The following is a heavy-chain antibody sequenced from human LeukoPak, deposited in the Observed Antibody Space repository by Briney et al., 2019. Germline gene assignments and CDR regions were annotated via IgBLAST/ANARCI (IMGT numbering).Heavy chain of an antibody. J-gene: IGHJ6*02. CDR1: GFTFSSYD. CDR3: ARDRAFWYSSGWYNPAEGDFYYYYGMDV. D-gene: IGHD6-19*01. CDR2: IGTASDT. V-gene: IGHV3-13*01. Sequence: GGSLRLSCAASGFTFSSYDMHWVRQATGKGLEWVSAIGTASDTYYPGSVKGRFTISRENAKNSLYLQMNSLRAEDTAVYYCARDRAFWYSSGWYNPAEGDFYYYYGMDVWGQGTTVTVSS.